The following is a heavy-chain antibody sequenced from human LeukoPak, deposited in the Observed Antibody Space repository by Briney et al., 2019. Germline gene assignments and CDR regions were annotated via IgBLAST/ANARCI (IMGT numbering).Heavy chain of an antibody. D-gene: IGHD3-10*01. CDR2: INHSGST. J-gene: IGHJ3*02. Sequence: SETLSLTCAVYGGSFSGYYWSWIRQPPGKGLEWIGEINHSGSTNYNPSLKSRVTISVDTSKNQFSLKLSSVTAADTAVYYCARAVYFTMVRGVINDAFDIWGQGTMVTVSS. V-gene: IGHV4-34*01. CDR1: GGSFSGYY. CDR3: ARAVYFTMVRGVINDAFDI.